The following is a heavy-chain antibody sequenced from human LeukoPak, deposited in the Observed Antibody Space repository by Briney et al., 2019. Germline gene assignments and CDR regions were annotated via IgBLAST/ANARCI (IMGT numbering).Heavy chain of an antibody. CDR1: GFTVSSNY. CDR2: IYSGGDT. V-gene: IGHV3-53*01. D-gene: IGHD1-26*01. CDR3: AKDSGSLYYFDY. J-gene: IGHJ4*02. Sequence: GGSLRLSCAASGFTVSSNYMSWVRQAPGKGLEWVSVIYSGGDTYYADSVKGRFTISRDNSKNTLYLQMNSLRAEDTAVYYCAKDSGSLYYFDYWGQGTLVTVSS.